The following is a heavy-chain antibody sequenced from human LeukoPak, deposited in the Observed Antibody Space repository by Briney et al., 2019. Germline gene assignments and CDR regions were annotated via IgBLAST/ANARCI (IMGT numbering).Heavy chain of an antibody. D-gene: IGHD3-22*01. CDR2: MFHSGSS. Sequence: PSETLSLTCSVSGGSFSSSSYYWAWIRQPPGKGLEWIASMFHSGSSYYNTSPKSRVTISIDTSKNNFSLRLSSVTAADTAVYYCARLRYYYDSSGPEYWGQGTLVTVSS. CDR1: GGSFSSSSYY. V-gene: IGHV4-39*01. J-gene: IGHJ4*02. CDR3: ARLRYYYDSSGPEY.